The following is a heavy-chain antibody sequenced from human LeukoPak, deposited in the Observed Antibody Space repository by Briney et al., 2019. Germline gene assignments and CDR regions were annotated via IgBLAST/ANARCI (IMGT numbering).Heavy chain of an antibody. J-gene: IGHJ6*03. D-gene: IGHD1-26*01. CDR2: INPNSGGT. CDR1: GYTFTGYY. Sequence: ASVKVSCKASGYTFTGYYMHWVRQAPGQGLEWMGWINPNSGGTNYAQKFQGRVTMTRDTSISTAYMELSRLRSDDTAVYYCARATHSGSYVVYYMDVWGKGTTVTVSS. V-gene: IGHV1-2*02. CDR3: ARATHSGSYVVYYMDV.